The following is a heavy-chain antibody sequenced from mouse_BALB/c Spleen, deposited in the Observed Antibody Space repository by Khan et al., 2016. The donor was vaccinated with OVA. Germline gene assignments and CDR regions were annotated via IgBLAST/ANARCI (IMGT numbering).Heavy chain of an antibody. Sequence: VRLQQSGAELVRPGALVKLSCKASGFNIKDYYIHWVKQRPEQGLEWIGWIDPENGNTMCDPKFQDKASITADTSSNTAYLQLSSLTSEDTAVYYCARSGYEAWFPYWGQGTLVSVSA. CDR2: IDPENGNT. CDR1: GFNIKDYY. D-gene: IGHD3-1*01. J-gene: IGHJ3*01. V-gene: IGHV14-1*02. CDR3: ARSGYEAWFPY.